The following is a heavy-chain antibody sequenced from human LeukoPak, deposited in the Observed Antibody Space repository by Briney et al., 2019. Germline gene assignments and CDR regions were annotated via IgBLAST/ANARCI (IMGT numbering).Heavy chain of an antibody. J-gene: IGHJ4*02. CDR2: ISSTSITM. D-gene: IGHD6-19*01. CDR1: GFTFNRNN. Sequence: GGSLRLSCAASGFTFNRNNMNWVRQAPGKGLEWVSYISSTSITMYYADSVKGRFTISRDNAKNSLYLQMNSLRADDTAEYYCARETILAVAGDFWGQGTLVTVSS. CDR3: ARETILAVAGDF. V-gene: IGHV3-48*01.